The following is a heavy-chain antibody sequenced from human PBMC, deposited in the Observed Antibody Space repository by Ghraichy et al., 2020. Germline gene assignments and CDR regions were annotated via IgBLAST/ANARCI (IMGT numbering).Heavy chain of an antibody. D-gene: IGHD3-22*01. CDR2: IKQDGSEK. V-gene: IGHV3-7*01. CDR3: ARDYYDSSGYPAFDI. CDR1: GFTFSSYW. J-gene: IGHJ3*02. Sequence: GESLNISCAASGFTFSSYWMSWVRQAPGKGLEWVANIKQDGSEKYYVDSVKGRFTISRDNAKNSLYLQMNSLRAEDTAVYYCARDYYDSSGYPAFDIWGQGTMVTVSS.